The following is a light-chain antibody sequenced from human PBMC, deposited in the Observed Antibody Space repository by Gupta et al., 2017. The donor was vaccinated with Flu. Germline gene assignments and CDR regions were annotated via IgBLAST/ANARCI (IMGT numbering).Light chain of an antibody. J-gene: IGKJ4*01. CDR1: QSIGTN. Sequence: ETVLTQSPATLSVSPGDSATLSCRASQSIGTNLAWYQQKPGQAPRLLISGGSTRATGFPARFSGSGSGTEFTLTITSLQSEDFAVYYCQHYNHWPLTFGGGTKVEIK. CDR2: GGS. CDR3: QHYNHWPLT. V-gene: IGKV3-15*01.